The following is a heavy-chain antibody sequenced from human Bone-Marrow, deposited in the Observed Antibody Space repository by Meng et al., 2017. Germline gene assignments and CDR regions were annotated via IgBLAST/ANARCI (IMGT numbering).Heavy chain of an antibody. V-gene: IGHV4-34*01. J-gene: IGHJ1*01. CDR2: INHSGST. D-gene: IGHD1-1*01. CDR1: GGSFSGYY. Sequence: QVQLQQWRAGLLKPSETLSLTCAVYGGSFSGYYRSWIRQPPGKGLEWIGEINHSGSTNYNPSLKSRVTISVDTSKNQFSLKLSSVTAADTAVYYCARGTRPLLFQHWGQGTLVTVSS. CDR3: ARGTRPLLFQH.